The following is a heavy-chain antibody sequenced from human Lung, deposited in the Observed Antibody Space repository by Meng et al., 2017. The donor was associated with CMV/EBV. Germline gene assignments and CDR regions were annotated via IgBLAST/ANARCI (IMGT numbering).Heavy chain of an antibody. CDR2: INPDSDYI. CDR1: RFTFKTFT. CDR3: ARDQEGTRIPSPIHYGLDV. D-gene: IGHD5-18*01. V-gene: IGHV3-21*06. J-gene: IGHJ6*02. Sequence: GGSLRLXCAASRFTFKTFTMSWVRQAPGRGLEWVSSINPDSDYIQSADSLKGRFTISRDNAKNSLYLRMSGLRVEDTAVYYCARDQEGTRIPSPIHYGLDVWGQGTTVTVSS.